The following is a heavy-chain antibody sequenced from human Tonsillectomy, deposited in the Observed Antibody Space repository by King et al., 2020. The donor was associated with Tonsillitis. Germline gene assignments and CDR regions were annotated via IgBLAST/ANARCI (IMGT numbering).Heavy chain of an antibody. CDR2: IYHSGST. CDR3: ARDQDSSGPHRGAFDI. J-gene: IGHJ3*02. CDR1: GGSISSGGYS. V-gene: IGHV4-30-2*01. Sequence: LQLQESGSGLVKPSQTLSLTCAVSGGSISSGGYSWSWIRQPPGKGLEWIGYIYHSGSTYYNPSLKSRVTISVARSKNQFSLKLSSVTAADTAVYYCARDQDSSGPHRGAFDIWGQGTMVTVSS. D-gene: IGHD3-22*01.